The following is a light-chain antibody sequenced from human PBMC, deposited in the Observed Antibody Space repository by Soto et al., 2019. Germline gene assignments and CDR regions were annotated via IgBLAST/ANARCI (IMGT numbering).Light chain of an antibody. V-gene: IGLV1-40*01. CDR1: SSNIGAGYD. CDR2: GNS. Sequence: QSALTQPPSVSGAPGQRVTISCTGSSSNIGAGYDVHWYQQLPGTAPKLLIYGNSNRPSGVPDRFSGSKSGTSASLAITGLQAEDEADNYCQSYDSSRGVFGTGTKVTVL. J-gene: IGLJ1*01. CDR3: QSYDSSRGV.